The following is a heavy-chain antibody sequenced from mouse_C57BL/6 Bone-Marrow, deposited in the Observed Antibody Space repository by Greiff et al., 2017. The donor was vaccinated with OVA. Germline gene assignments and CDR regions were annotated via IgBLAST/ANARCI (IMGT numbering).Heavy chain of an antibody. Sequence: EVKLMESGGGLVQSGRSLRLSCATSGFTFSDFYMEWVRQAPGKGLEWIAASRNKANDYTTEYSASVKGRFIVSRYTSQSILYLQMNALRAEDTASYSPASYASYGNYVGYWGQGTTLTVSS. CDR2: SRNKANDYTT. J-gene: IGHJ2*01. CDR3: ASYASYGNYVGY. V-gene: IGHV7-1*01. CDR1: GFTFSDFY. D-gene: IGHD1-1*02.